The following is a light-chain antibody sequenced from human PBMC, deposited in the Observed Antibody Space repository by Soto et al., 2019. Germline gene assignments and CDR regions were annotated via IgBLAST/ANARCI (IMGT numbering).Light chain of an antibody. CDR2: DAS. CDR3: QQRDNWLRT. J-gene: IGKJ1*01. Sequence: VSMESLAIMSLSPGERATLSCRASQSVSTYLAWYQQKPGQAPRLLIYDASNRATGIPARFSGSGSGTDFTLTISSLEPEDFAVYYCQQRDNWLRTFGQGTKVDIK. V-gene: IGKV3-11*01. CDR1: QSVSTY.